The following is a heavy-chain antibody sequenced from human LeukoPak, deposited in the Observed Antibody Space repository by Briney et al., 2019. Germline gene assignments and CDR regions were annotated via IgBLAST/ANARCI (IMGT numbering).Heavy chain of an antibody. CDR1: GYTFTGYY. CDR2: INPNSGGT. V-gene: IGHV1-2*02. Sequence: GASVKVSCKASGYTFTGYYMHWVRQAPGQGLEWMGWINPNSGGTNYAQKFQGRVTMTRDTSISTAYMELSRLRSDDTAVYYCARLYQTYSSGWYGWVYFDYWGQGTLVTVSS. J-gene: IGHJ4*02. D-gene: IGHD6-19*01. CDR3: ARLYQTYSSGWYGWVYFDY.